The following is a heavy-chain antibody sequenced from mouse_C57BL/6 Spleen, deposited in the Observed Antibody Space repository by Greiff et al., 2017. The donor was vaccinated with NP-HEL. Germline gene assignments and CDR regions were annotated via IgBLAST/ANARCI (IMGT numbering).Heavy chain of an antibody. D-gene: IGHD2-3*01. V-gene: IGHV1-61*01. CDR2: IYPSDSET. Sequence: VQLQQSGAELVRPGSSVKLSCKASGYTFTSYWMDWVKQRPGQGLEWIGNIYPSDSETHYNQKFKDKATLTVDKSSSTAYMQLSSLTSEDSAVYYCARGIYDGSYYFDYWGQGTTLTVSS. CDR1: GYTFTSYW. CDR3: ARGIYDGSYYFDY. J-gene: IGHJ2*01.